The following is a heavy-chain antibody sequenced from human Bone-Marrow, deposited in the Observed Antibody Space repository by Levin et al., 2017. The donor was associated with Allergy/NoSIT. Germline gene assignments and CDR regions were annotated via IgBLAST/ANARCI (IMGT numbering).Heavy chain of an antibody. V-gene: IGHV3-30*03. CDR1: GFAFSNFA. J-gene: IGHJ5*02. D-gene: IGHD2-2*01. CDR3: AQDRLGISRFVNTRFGP. CDR2: ISRDGDYK. Sequence: QAGGSLRLSCEASGFAFSNFAMHWVRQTPAKGLEWVALISRDGDYKNYAESVKGRFTISRDNSKNTLYLEMNSLRPEDTAVFCCAQDRLGISRFVNTRFGPWGQGTLVTVSS.